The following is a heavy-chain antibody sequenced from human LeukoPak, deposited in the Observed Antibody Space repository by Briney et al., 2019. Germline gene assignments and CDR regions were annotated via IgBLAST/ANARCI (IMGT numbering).Heavy chain of an antibody. V-gene: IGHV4-34*01. D-gene: IGHD3-16*01. CDR1: GGSFSGYY. J-gene: IGHJ4*02. CDR3: ALMGAAFAAWDY. CDR2: INHSGST. Sequence: SETLSLTCAVYGGSFSGYYWSWLRQPPGKGLEWIGEINHSGSTNYNPSLKSRVTISVDTSKNQFSLELSSVTAADTAVYYYALMGAAFAAWDYWGQGTLVTVSS.